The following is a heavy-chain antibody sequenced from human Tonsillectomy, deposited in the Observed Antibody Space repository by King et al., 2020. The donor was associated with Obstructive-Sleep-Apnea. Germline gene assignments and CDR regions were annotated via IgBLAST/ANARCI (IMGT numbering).Heavy chain of an antibody. CDR1: GFTFSGSA. J-gene: IGHJ4*02. CDR3: TRDLCGGDCYSAY. D-gene: IGHD2-21*02. Sequence: QLVQSGGGLVQPGGSLKLSCAASGFTFSGSAMHWVRQASGKGLEWGGRIRSNANSYATAYAASVKGRFTISRDDSKNTAYLQMNSLKTEDTAVYYCTRDLCGGDCYSAYWGQGTLVTVSS. CDR2: IRSNANSYAT. V-gene: IGHV3-73*01.